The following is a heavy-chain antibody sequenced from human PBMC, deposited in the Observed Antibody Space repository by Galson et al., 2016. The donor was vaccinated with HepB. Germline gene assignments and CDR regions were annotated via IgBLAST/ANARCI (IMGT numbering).Heavy chain of an antibody. Sequence: SLRLSCAASGFTFNTYSMNWVRRAPGKGLEWVSSISSSGNYLYYADSLKGRFTISRDNAQNSLFLQMNSLRADDTAVYYCARVPRTIYGVNRNYYMDVWGKGTTVTVSS. V-gene: IGHV3-21*01. CDR1: GFTFNTYS. J-gene: IGHJ6*03. D-gene: IGHD4-23*01. CDR3: ARVPRTIYGVNRNYYMDV. CDR2: ISSSGNYL.